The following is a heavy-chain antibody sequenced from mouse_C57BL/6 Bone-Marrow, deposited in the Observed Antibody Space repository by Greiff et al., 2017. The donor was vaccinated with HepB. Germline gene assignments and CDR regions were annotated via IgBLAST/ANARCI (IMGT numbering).Heavy chain of an antibody. D-gene: IGHD2-4*01. Sequence: EVQLQQSGPVLVKPGASVKMSCKASGYTFTDYYMNWVKQSHGKSLEWIGVINPYNGGTSYNKKFKGKATLTGDKSSSTAYMELNSLTSEDSAVYYCARGGNYYDYDDYWGQGTTLTVSS. CDR2: INPYNGGT. J-gene: IGHJ2*01. CDR1: GYTFTDYY. V-gene: IGHV1-19*01. CDR3: ARGGNYYDYDDY.